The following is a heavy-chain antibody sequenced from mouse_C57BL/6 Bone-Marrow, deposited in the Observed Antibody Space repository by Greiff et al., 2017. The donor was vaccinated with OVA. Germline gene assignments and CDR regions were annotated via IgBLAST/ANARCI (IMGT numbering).Heavy chain of an antibody. CDR2: IRNKANGYTT. CDR1: GFTFTDYY. D-gene: IGHD2-5*01. CDR3: ARYKGDYSNWFAD. V-gene: IGHV7-3*01. Sequence: EVKVIESGGGLVQPGGSLSLSCAASGFTFTDYYMSWVRQPPGKALEWLGFIRNKANGYTTEYSASVKGRFTISRDNYKSILYLQMNALRAEDSATYYCARYKGDYSNWFADWGQGTLVTVSA. J-gene: IGHJ3*01.